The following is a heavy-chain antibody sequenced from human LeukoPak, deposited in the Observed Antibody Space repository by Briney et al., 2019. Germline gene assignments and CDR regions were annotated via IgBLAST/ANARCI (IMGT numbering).Heavy chain of an antibody. Sequence: SQTLSLTCTVSGGSISGGGYYWSWIRQHPGKGLEWIGYIYYSGSTYYNPSLKSRLTISANTSKNQFSLKLSSVTAADTAVYYCARVVVVAAASAHFDYWGQGTLVTVSS. J-gene: IGHJ4*02. CDR2: IYYSGST. V-gene: IGHV4-31*03. CDR3: ARVVVVAAASAHFDY. CDR1: GGSISGGGYY. D-gene: IGHD2-15*01.